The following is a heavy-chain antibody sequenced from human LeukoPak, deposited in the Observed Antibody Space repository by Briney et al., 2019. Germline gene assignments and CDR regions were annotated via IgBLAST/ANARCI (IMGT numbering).Heavy chain of an antibody. D-gene: IGHD2-2*02. CDR2: IIPIFGTA. CDR3: AREYCSSTSCYRYYYGMDV. Sequence: GASVKVSCKASGYTFTDYYMHWVRQAPGQGLEWMGGIIPIFGTANYAQEFQGRVTITADESTSTAYMELSSLRSEDTAVYYCAREYCSSTSCYRYYYGMDVWGQGTTVTVSS. CDR1: GYTFTDYY. J-gene: IGHJ6*02. V-gene: IGHV1-69*13.